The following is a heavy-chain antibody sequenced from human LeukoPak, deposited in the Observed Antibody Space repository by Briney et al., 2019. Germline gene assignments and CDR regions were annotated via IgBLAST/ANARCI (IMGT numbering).Heavy chain of an antibody. D-gene: IGHD3-3*01. CDR3: AKTQYYDFWSGYFDY. CDR1: GFTFSSYA. CDR2: ISGSGGST. J-gene: IGHJ4*02. V-gene: IGHV3-23*01. Sequence: GSLRLSXAASGFTFSSYAMSWVRQAPGKGLEWVSAISGSGGSTYYADSVKGRFTISRDNSKNTLYLQMNSLRAEDTAVYYCAKTQYYDFWSGYFDYWGQGTLVTVSS.